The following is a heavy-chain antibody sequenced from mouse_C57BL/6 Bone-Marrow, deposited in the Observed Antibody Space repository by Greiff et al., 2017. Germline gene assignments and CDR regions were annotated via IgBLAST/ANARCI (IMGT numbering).Heavy chain of an antibody. V-gene: IGHV1-69*01. CDR1: GYTFTSYW. Sequence: QVQLQQPGAELVMPGASVKLSCKASGYTFTSYWMHWVKQRPGQGLEWIGEIDPSDSYTNNNQKFKGKSTLTVDKSSSTAYMQLSSLTSEDSAVYYCARALSAWFAYWGQGTLVTVSA. D-gene: IGHD6-5*01. J-gene: IGHJ3*01. CDR2: IDPSDSYT. CDR3: ARALSAWFAY.